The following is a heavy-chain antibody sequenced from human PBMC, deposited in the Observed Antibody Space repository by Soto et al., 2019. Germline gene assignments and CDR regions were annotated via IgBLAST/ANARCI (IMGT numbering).Heavy chain of an antibody. CDR2: INPYGSTT. CDR1: GFTFTDHW. D-gene: IGHD4-17*01. J-gene: IGHJ5*02. V-gene: IGHV3-74*01. Sequence: GGSLRLSCAASGFTFTDHWMHWVRQAPGKGLVWVSRINPYGSTTDYADSVKGQFTISRDNAKDTVYLQMTNMDPVYTATYYCAHNAPYGGNWFDPWGQGTLVTVSS. CDR3: AHNAPYGGNWFDP.